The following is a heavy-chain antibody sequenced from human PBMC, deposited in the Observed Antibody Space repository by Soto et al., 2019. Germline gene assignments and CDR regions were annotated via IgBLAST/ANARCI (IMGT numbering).Heavy chain of an antibody. V-gene: IGHV1-8*01. CDR3: ARGVPPALYGSGSYDY. D-gene: IGHD3-10*01. Sequence: GASVKVSCKASGYTFTSYDINWVRQATGQGLEWMGWMNPNSGNTGYAQKFQGRVTMTRNTSISTAYMELSSLRSEDTAVYYCARGVPPALYGSGSYDYWGQGTLVTVSS. J-gene: IGHJ4*02. CDR2: MNPNSGNT. CDR1: GYTFTSYD.